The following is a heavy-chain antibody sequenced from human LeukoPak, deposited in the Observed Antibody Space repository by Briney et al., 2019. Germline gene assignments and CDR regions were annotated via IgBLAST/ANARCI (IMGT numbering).Heavy chain of an antibody. CDR2: ISGSGGST. CDR1: GFTFSSYA. Sequence: GGSLRLSCAASGFTFSSYAMSWVRQAPGKGLEWVSAISGSGGSTYYADSVKGRFTISRDNSKNTLYLQMNSLRAEDTAVYYCAKGGPVQLTTVTPYYFDYWGQGTLVTVSS. J-gene: IGHJ4*02. CDR3: AKGGPVQLTTVTPYYFDY. V-gene: IGHV3-23*01. D-gene: IGHD4-17*01.